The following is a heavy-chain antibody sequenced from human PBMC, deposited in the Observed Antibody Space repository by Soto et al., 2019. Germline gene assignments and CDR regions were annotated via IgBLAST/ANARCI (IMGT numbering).Heavy chain of an antibody. CDR3: ARGLPEWEYSGSDLDY. CDR1: GYTFTSYD. CDR2: MNPNSGNT. D-gene: IGHD6-6*01. V-gene: IGHV1-8*01. Sequence: GASVKVSCKASGYTFTSYDINWVRQATGQGLEWMGWMNPNSGNTGYAQKFQGRVTMTRNTSISTAYMELSSLRSEDTAVYYCARGLPEWEYSGSDLDYWGQGTLVTVSS. J-gene: IGHJ4*02.